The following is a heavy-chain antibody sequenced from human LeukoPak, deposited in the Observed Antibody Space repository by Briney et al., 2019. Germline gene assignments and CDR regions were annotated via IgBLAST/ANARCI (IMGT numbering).Heavy chain of an antibody. CDR2: INPNSGGT. D-gene: IGHD1-26*01. Sequence: ASVKVSCKASGYTFTGYYMHRVRQAPGQGLEWMGWINPNSGGTNYAQKFQGRVTMTRDTSISTAYMELSRLRSDDTAVYYCARDLGELLPARNWGQGTLVTVSS. V-gene: IGHV1-2*02. CDR1: GYTFTGYY. J-gene: IGHJ4*02. CDR3: ARDLGELLPARN.